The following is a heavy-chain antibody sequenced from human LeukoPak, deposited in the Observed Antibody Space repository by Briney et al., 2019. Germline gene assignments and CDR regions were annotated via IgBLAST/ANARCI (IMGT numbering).Heavy chain of an antibody. Sequence: GGSLRLSCAAAGFTFSNYGMHWVGQAPGKGLEGVAVIWYDGSNKYDADSVKGRFTISRDNSKNTLYLQMNSLRAEDTAVYYCARNYGDYVDYYYYGMDVWGQGTTVTVSS. J-gene: IGHJ6*02. CDR2: IWYDGSNK. D-gene: IGHD4-17*01. V-gene: IGHV3-33*01. CDR1: GFTFSNYG. CDR3: ARNYGDYVDYYYYGMDV.